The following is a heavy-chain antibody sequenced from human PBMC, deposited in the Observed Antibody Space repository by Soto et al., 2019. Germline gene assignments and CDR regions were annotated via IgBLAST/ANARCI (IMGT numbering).Heavy chain of an antibody. D-gene: IGHD2-21*01. J-gene: IGHJ4*02. V-gene: IGHV4-59*12. CDR3: VRDYPVVNPY. CDR2: IYHSGTT. Sequence: SETLSLTCTVSGGSMSSYYWSWIRQPPGKGLEWIGYIYHSGTTNYNPSLKGRFTISRDNARNSVYLQMNSLRAEDTAVYYCVRDYPVVNPYWGQRTLVTVSS. CDR1: GGSMSSYY.